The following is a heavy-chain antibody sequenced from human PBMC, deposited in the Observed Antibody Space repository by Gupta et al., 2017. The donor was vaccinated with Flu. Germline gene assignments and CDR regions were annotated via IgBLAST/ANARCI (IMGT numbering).Heavy chain of an antibody. CDR1: SRYT. D-gene: IGHD6-6*01. J-gene: IGHJ4*02. CDR2: INSDANSI. V-gene: IGHV3-21*01. CDR3: AXGSMHRTSTHLDF. Sequence: SRYTMNWVRQAPGQGLEGVAYINSDANSIFEADAVTGRFTISRDNTKKLLYLQMINLRAEXTXTYFCAXGSMHRTSTHLDFWGQVTLVTVSS.